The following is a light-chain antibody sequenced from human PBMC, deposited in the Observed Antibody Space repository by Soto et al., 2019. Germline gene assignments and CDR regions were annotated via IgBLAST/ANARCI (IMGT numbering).Light chain of an antibody. CDR3: ISYTGSSTSYV. Sequence: QSALTQPASVSGSPGQSITISCSGNSSDGGSYDHVASYQPFPAKTPNLIIYDVSNLPSAVSSRFSGSNSCNTASLTISFLQADDDADYYCISYTGSSTSYVFGSGTKVTVL. CDR2: DVS. V-gene: IGLV2-14*01. CDR1: SSDGGSYDH. J-gene: IGLJ1*01.